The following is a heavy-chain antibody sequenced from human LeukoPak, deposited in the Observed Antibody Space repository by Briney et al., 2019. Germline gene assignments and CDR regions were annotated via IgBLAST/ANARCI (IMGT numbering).Heavy chain of an antibody. V-gene: IGHV3-21*01. Sequence: GGSLRLSCAAYGFTFSSYSMNWVRQAPGKGLEWVSSISSSSSYIYYADSVKGRFTISRDNAKNSLYLQMNSLRAEDTAVYYCATGASMVRGVISAYWGQGTLVTVSS. D-gene: IGHD3-10*01. J-gene: IGHJ4*02. CDR2: ISSSSSYI. CDR1: GFTFSSYS. CDR3: ATGASMVRGVISAY.